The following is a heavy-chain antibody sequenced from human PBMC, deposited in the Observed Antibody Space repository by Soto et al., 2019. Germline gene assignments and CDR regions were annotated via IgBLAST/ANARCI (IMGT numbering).Heavy chain of an antibody. CDR2: IYSGGST. V-gene: IGHV3-66*01. J-gene: IGHJ6*03. CDR1: GFTFSSNY. D-gene: IGHD4-17*01. CDR3: ERSISGDYSHYYYYYYMDV. Sequence: GGSLRLSCAASGFTFSSNYMSWVRQAPGKGLEWVSVIYSGGSTYYADSVKGRFTISRANSKNRLYLQMNSMRVEDKAAYYCERSISGDYSHYYYYYYMDVWGKGTTVTVSS.